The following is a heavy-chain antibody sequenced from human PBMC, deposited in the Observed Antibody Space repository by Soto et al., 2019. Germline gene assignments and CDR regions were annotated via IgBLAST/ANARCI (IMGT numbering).Heavy chain of an antibody. V-gene: IGHV3-23*01. CDR1: GFTFSSYS. D-gene: IGHD2-2*02. CDR3: AKNPVIPSTAIQDFDY. CDR2: ISGSGVST. Sequence: PGGSLRLSCAASGFTFSSYSMSWVRQAPGKGLEWVSAISGSGVSTYYADSVRGRFTISRDNSKNTLYLQMNSLRAEDTAVYYCAKNPVIPSTAIQDFDYWGQGTLVTVSS. J-gene: IGHJ4*02.